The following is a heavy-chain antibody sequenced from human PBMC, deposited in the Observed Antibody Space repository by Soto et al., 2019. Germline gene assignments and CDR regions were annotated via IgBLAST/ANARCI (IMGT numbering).Heavy chain of an antibody. J-gene: IGHJ6*02. CDR3: ARETTPPYYYGMDV. CDR1: GFTFSSYA. Sequence: GGSLRLSCAASGFTFSSYAMHWVRQAPGKGLEWVAVISYDGSNKYYADSVKGRFTISRDNSKNTLYLQMNSLRAEDTAVYYCARETTPPYYYGMDVWGQGTTVTVSS. D-gene: IGHD4-17*01. V-gene: IGHV3-30-3*01. CDR2: ISYDGSNK.